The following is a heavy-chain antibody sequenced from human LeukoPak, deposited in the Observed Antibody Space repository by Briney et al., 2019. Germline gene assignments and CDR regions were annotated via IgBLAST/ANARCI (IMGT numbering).Heavy chain of an antibody. CDR2: INPSGGST. CDR3: ARAGNRQSNWFDP. CDR1: GYTFTSYY. D-gene: IGHD1-14*01. J-gene: IGHJ5*02. Sequence: GASVKVSCKASGYTFTSYYMHWVRQAPGQGLEWMGIINPSGGSTSYAQKFQGRVTMTRDTSISTAYMELSRLRSDDTAVYYCARAGNRQSNWFDPWGQGTLVTVSS. V-gene: IGHV1-46*01.